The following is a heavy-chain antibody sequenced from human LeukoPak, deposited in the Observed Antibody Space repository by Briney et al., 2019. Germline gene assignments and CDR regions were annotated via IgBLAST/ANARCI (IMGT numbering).Heavy chain of an antibody. CDR2: IYHSGST. CDR3: ARGGAARLHFQN. Sequence: SETLSLTCTVSGGSTSTYYWNWIRQPPGKGLEWIGYIYHSGSTNYNPSLQSRVTISVDTSKNQFSLNLNSVTAADTAVYYCARGGAARLHFQNWGQGTLVTVSS. V-gene: IGHV4-59*01. J-gene: IGHJ1*01. CDR1: GGSTSTYY. D-gene: IGHD6-6*01.